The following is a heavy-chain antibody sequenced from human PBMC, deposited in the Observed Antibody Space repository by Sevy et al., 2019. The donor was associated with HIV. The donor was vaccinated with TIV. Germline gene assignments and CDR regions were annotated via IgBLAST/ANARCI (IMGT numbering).Heavy chain of an antibody. CDR2: VSFDGGSK. J-gene: IGHJ4*03. V-gene: IGHV3-30-3*01. CDR1: GFTFNNFR. D-gene: IGHD3-16*01. CDR3: VRERGRSITFDN. Sequence: GGSLRLSCEASGFTFNNFRIHWVRQAPGKGLEWVAVVSFDGGSKYYADSVRGRFTVSRDNSKNTVYLQLNSLRAEDTAVYYCVRERGRSITFDNWGQGTLVTVSS.